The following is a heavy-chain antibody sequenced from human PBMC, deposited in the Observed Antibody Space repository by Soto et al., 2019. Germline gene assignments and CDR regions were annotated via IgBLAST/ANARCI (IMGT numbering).Heavy chain of an antibody. Sequence: SLSLTCAVSGDSISSGGDAGRWIRQPPGKGLEWIGYIYHSGSTYYNPSLKSRVTISVDRSKNQFSLKLSSVTAADTAVYYCARQGSYSLRDWGQGTLVTVSS. CDR1: GDSISSGGDA. CDR3: ARQGSYSLRD. V-gene: IGHV4-30-2*01. D-gene: IGHD1-26*01. CDR2: IYHSGST. J-gene: IGHJ4*02.